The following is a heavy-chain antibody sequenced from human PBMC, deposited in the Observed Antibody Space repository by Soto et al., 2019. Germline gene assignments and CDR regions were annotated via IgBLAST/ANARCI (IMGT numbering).Heavy chain of an antibody. D-gene: IGHD6-25*01. CDR1: SASFSGENW. V-gene: IGHV4-4*02. J-gene: IGHJ4*02. CDR2: TFHTGGT. Sequence: QEQLQESGPGLVKPSETLSLTCTVSSASFSGENWWSWVRQPPGMGLEWIGETFHTGGTNYNPSLKSRVTMEVDNPKNQFSLKLISAAAADTAVYDCARVFSSGSGWMYYFDFWGQGSLVSVSS. CDR3: ARVFSSGSGWMYYFDF.